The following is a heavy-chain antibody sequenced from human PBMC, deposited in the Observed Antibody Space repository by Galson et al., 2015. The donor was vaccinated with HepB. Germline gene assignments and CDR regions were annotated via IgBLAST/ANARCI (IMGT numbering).Heavy chain of an antibody. CDR2: IIPILGIA. Sequence: SVKVSCKASGGTFSSYAISWVRQAPGQGLEWMGRIIPILGIANYAQKFQGRVTITADKSTSTAYMELSSLRSEDTAVYYCARVPSSLIVVVVAALQDYYYGMDVWGQGTTVTVSS. V-gene: IGHV1-69*04. D-gene: IGHD2-15*01. CDR1: GGTFSSYA. CDR3: ARVPSSLIVVVVAALQDYYYGMDV. J-gene: IGHJ6*02.